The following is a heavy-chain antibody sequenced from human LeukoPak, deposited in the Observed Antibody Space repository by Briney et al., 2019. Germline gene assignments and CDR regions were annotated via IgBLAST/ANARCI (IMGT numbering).Heavy chain of an antibody. J-gene: IGHJ4*02. CDR3: GIAGGYSSVIIDY. D-gene: IGHD5-18*01. CDR2: IYTSGNT. Sequence: SETLSLTCTVSGGSISTYYWSWIRQPAGKGLEWIGRIYTSGNTNYNPSLKSRLTMSVDPSKNQFSLRLNSVTAADTAMYYCGIAGGYSSVIIDYWGQGTRHTVSS. V-gene: IGHV4-4*07. CDR1: GGSISTYY.